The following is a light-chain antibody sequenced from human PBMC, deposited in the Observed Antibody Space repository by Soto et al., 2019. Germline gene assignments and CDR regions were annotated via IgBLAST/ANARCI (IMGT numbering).Light chain of an antibody. Sequence: DIXLTQSAATLXLSPGEGATLXCRASQSASSYLAWYQQKAGQAPRPLISGASSRATGITERFGGSGCGTDFNITISRLEPEDFAVYDCQQYGSSGTFGQGTKVDIK. CDR3: QQYGSSGT. J-gene: IGKJ1*01. CDR2: GAS. V-gene: IGKV3-20*01. CDR1: QSASSY.